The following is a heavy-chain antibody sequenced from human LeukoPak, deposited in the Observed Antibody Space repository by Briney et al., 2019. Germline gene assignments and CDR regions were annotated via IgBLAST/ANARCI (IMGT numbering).Heavy chain of an antibody. CDR2: IYSGGST. CDR3: ATFFGVVISFDY. V-gene: IGHV3-NL1*01. Sequence: PGRSLRLSCAASGFTFSSYGMHWVRQAPGKGLEWVAVIYSGGSTYYADSVKGRFTISRDNAKNSLYLQMNSLRAEDTAVYYCATFFGVVISFDYWGQGTLVTVSS. J-gene: IGHJ4*02. D-gene: IGHD3-3*01. CDR1: GFTFSSYG.